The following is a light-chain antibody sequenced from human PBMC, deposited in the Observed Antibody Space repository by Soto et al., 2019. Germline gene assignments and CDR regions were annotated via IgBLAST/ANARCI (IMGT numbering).Light chain of an antibody. CDR2: GAS. CDR1: QKISSRY. Sequence: EIVLTQSPGTLSLSPGERATLSCRASQKISSRYLAWYLQKPGQAPRFLIYGASSRATGIPDRFSGSGSGTDFSLTISRLEPEDFAVYYCQQHGDAPITFGQGTRLEIK. V-gene: IGKV3-20*01. J-gene: IGKJ5*01. CDR3: QQHGDAPIT.